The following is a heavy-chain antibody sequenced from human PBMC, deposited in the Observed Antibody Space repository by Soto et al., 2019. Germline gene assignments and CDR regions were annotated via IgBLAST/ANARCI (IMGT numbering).Heavy chain of an antibody. D-gene: IGHD6-13*01. V-gene: IGHV1-2*04. J-gene: IGHJ6*03. CDR1: GYTFTGYY. CDR2: INPNSGGT. CDR3: ARGPRYSSSWTYYMDV. Sequence: ASVKVSCKASGYTFTGYYMHWVRQAPGQGLEWMGWINPNSGGTNYAQKFQGWVTMTRDTSISTAYMELSRLRSDDTAVYYCARGPRYSSSWTYYMDVWGKGTTVTVSS.